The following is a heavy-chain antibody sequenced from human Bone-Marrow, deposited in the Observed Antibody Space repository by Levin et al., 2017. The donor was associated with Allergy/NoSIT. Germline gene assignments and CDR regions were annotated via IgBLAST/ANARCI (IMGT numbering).Heavy chain of an antibody. J-gene: IGHJ4*02. V-gene: IGHV4-59*01. D-gene: IGHD3-10*01. CDR2: IYYSGST. CDR3: ARSDYYGSGTYYSHYFDY. CDR1: GGSIRSYY. Sequence: SESLSLTCSVSGGSIRSYYWSWIRQSPGGRLEWIGYIYYSGSTNYNPSLKSRVTISVDTSKNIFSLNLASVTAADTAVYYCARSDYYGSGTYYSHYFDYWGQGTLVTVSS.